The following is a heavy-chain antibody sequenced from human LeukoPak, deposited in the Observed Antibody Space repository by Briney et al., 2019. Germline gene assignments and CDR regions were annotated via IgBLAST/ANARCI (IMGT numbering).Heavy chain of an antibody. CDR3: ARGIAAAGPFDY. CDR1: GGSFSGYY. D-gene: IGHD6-13*01. CDR2: INHSGST. V-gene: IGHV4-34*01. J-gene: IGHJ4*02. Sequence: SETLSLTCAVYGGSFSGYYWSWIRQPPGKGLEWIGEINHSGSTNYNPSLKSRVTISVDTSKNQFSLKLSSVTAADTAVYYCARGIAAAGPFDYWGQGTLVTVSS.